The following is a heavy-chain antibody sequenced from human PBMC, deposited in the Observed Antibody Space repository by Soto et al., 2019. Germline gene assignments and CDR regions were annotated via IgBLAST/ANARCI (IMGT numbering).Heavy chain of an antibody. Sequence: ASVKVSCKASGYTFTSYGISWVRQAPGQGLERMGWISAYNGNTNYAQKLQGRVTMTTDTSTSTAYLELRSLRSDVMAVYYCAREFGVVAAFDIWGQGTMVTVSS. D-gene: IGHD2-15*01. CDR3: AREFGVVAAFDI. V-gene: IGHV1-18*03. CDR2: ISAYNGNT. CDR1: GYTFTSYG. J-gene: IGHJ3*02.